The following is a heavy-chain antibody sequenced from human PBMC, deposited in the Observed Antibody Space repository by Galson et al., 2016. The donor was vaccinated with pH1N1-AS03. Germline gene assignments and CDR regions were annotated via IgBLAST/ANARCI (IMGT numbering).Heavy chain of an antibody. V-gene: IGHV6-1*01. J-gene: IGHJ4*02. CDR1: GDSVSGSRGVA. CDR2: TFYWSKWSN. CDR3: ARGKNSGFDY. Sequence: CAISGDSVSGSRGVAWNWIRQSPSRGLEWLGRTFYWSKWSNDYAESVKSRITNDPDTSNNLFSLHLNSVTTEDTAIYFCARGKNSGFDYWGQGTPVTVSS. D-gene: IGHD3-10*01.